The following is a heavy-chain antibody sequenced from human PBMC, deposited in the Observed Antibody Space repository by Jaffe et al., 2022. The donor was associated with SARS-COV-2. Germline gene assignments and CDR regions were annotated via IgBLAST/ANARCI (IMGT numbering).Heavy chain of an antibody. D-gene: IGHD5-18*01. J-gene: IGHJ4*02. V-gene: IGHV3-15*01. CDR1: GFTFSNAW. CDR2: IKSKTDGGTT. Sequence: EVQLVESGGGLVKPGGSLRLSCAASGFTFSNAWMSWVRQAPGKGLEWVGRIKSKTDGGTTDYAAPVKGRFTISRDDSKNTLYLQMNSLKTEDTAVYYCTTVLSPSHSYGLGGLFDYWGQGTLVTVSS. CDR3: TTVLSPSHSYGLGGLFDY.